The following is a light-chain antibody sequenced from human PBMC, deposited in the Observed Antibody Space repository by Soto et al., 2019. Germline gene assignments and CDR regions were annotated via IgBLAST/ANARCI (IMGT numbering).Light chain of an antibody. CDR3: QQYGSLWT. CDR2: GAS. V-gene: IGKV3-20*01. J-gene: IGKJ1*01. Sequence: EIVLTQSPGTLSLSPGARATLSCRASQSVSSSYLAWYQQKPGQAPRLLIYGASSRATGIPDRFSGSGSGTDFTLTISRLEPEDFAMYYCQQYGSLWTFGQGTKVEIK. CDR1: QSVSSSY.